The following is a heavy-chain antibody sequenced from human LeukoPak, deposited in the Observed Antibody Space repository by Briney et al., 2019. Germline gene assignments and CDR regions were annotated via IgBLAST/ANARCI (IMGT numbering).Heavy chain of an antibody. CDR3: ARIGMENFYDL. CDR1: GFTFSGFS. D-gene: IGHD2/OR15-2a*01. V-gene: IGHV3-64*02. Sequence: GGSLRLSCAASGFTFSGFSMHWIRQAPGRGLEYGSAINGNGDKTFYTDSVRGRFTIFRDNSKNTLFLQMGSLRGEDTALYFCARIGMENFYDLWGQGTLVTVSS. CDR2: INGNGDKT. J-gene: IGHJ5*02.